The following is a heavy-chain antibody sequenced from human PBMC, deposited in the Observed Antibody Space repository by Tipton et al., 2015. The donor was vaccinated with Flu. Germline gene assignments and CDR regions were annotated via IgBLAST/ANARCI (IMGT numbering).Heavy chain of an antibody. D-gene: IGHD3-16*01. CDR1: GGSISSYN. J-gene: IGHJ3*01. CDR2: SDYSGST. V-gene: IGHV4-59*08. Sequence: TLSLTCTVSGGSISSYNWGWIRQPPGKGLGWIGYSDYSGSTNYNPPLKSRVTISVDTSKNQFSLMLSSVTAADAAVYYYARVGDGDAFDFWGQGGMVTVS. CDR3: ARVGDGDAFDF.